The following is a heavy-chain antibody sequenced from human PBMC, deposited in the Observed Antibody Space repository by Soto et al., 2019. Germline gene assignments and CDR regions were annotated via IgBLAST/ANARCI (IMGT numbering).Heavy chain of an antibody. CDR3: ARLYGGTLDW. J-gene: IGHJ4*02. V-gene: IGHV4-39*01. Sequence: SETLSLTCTVSGGSISSSSYYWGWIRQPPGKGLEWIGSIYYSGSTYYNPSLKSRVTISVDTSKNQFSLKLSSVTAADTAVYYCARLYGGTLDWWGQGTLVTVSS. D-gene: IGHD2-15*01. CDR2: IYYSGST. CDR1: GGSISSSSYY.